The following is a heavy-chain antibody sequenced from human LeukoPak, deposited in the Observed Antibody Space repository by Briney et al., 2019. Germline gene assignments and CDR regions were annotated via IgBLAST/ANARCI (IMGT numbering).Heavy chain of an antibody. J-gene: IGHJ6*02. D-gene: IGHD3-10*01. CDR1: GGSFSDYF. Sequence: SETLSLTCAVYGGSFSDYFWSWIRQPPGKGLEWIGEINHSGSTNYNPSLKSRVTISVDTSKNQFSLKLSSVTAADTAVYYCATTSGSGPYGMDVWGRGTTVTVSS. CDR3: ATTSGSGPYGMDV. CDR2: INHSGST. V-gene: IGHV4-34*01.